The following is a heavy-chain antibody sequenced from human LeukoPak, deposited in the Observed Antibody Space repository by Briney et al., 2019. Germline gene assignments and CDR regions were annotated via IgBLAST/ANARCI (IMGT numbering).Heavy chain of an antibody. J-gene: IGHJ4*02. CDR3: ARASYYYDSSGYYKGRDYFDY. CDR2: IYYSGST. Sequence: MPSETLSLTCTVSGGSVSSGSYYWSWIRQPPGKGLEWIGYIYYSGSTNYNPSLKSRVTISVDTSKNQFSLKLSSVTAADTAVYYCARASYYYDSSGYYKGRDYFDYWGQGTLVTVSS. D-gene: IGHD3-22*01. V-gene: IGHV4-61*01. CDR1: GGSVSSGSYY.